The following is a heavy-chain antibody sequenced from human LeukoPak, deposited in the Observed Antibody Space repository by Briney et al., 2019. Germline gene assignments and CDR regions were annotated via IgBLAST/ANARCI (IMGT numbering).Heavy chain of an antibody. CDR1: GGSIGSYY. J-gene: IGHJ4*02. Sequence: SETLSLTCTVSGGSIGSYYWSWIRQPPGKGLEWIGYIYYSGSTNYNPSLKSRVTVSVDTSKNQFSLKLSSVTAADTAVYYCARFGGYNTDYWGQGTLVTVSS. CDR2: IYYSGST. V-gene: IGHV4-59*01. D-gene: IGHD3-3*01. CDR3: ARFGGYNTDY.